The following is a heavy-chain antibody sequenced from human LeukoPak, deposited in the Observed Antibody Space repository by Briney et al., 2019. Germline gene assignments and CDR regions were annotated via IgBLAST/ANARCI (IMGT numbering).Heavy chain of an antibody. CDR2: IYYSGST. V-gene: IGHV4-59*01. Sequence: PSETLSLTCTVSGASSSSYYWSWIRQPPGKGPEWIGYIYYSGSTNYNPSLKSRVTISVDTSKNQFSLKLNSVTAADTAVYYCARGGPYSSGFYWVDYWGQGTLVTVSS. J-gene: IGHJ4*02. CDR3: ARGGPYSSGFYWVDY. D-gene: IGHD3-22*01. CDR1: GASSSSYY.